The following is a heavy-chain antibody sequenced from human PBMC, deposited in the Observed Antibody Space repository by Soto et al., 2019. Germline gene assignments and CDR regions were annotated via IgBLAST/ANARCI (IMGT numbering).Heavy chain of an antibody. CDR1: GFSLSTRGVG. CDR2: IYWDDDK. D-gene: IGHD2-2*02. J-gene: IGHJ4*02. CDR3: AHDANTAKPMVKTDDFDY. Sequence: QITLKESGPTLVKPTQSLTLTCTFSGFSLSTRGVGVGWIRQPPGKALEWLALIYWDDDKRYSPSLKSRLTITKDTSKNQVVLTMTNMDPVDTATYYCAHDANTAKPMVKTDDFDYWGQGTLVTVSS. V-gene: IGHV2-5*02.